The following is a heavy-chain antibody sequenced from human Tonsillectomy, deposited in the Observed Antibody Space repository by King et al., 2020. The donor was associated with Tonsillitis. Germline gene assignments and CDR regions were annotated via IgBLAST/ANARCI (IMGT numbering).Heavy chain of an antibody. J-gene: IGHJ4*02. CDR2: IYYSGST. CDR1: GGSISRSSYY. CDR3: GRGVGDGHNYFDN. Sequence: QLQESGPGLVKASETLSLTCTVSGGSISRSSYYWGWIRQPPGKGLQWIGSIYYSGSTYNNPSLKSRVTISVDTSKNQLSLKLSSVTAADTAVYYCGRGVGDGHNYFDNWVQGTLVTVSS. V-gene: IGHV4-39*01. D-gene: IGHD5-24*01.